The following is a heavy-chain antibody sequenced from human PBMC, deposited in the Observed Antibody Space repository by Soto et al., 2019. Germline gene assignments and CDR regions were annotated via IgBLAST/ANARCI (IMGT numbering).Heavy chain of an antibody. Sequence: QVQLVQSGAEVKKPGSSVKVSCKASGGTFSSYAISWVRQAPGQGLEWMGGIIPIFGTANYAQKFQGRVTITADESTSTAYMELSSLRSEDTAGYYCASEVYSSSWYYYCGMDVWGQGTTVTVSS. V-gene: IGHV1-69*01. CDR2: IIPIFGTA. CDR3: ASEVYSSSWYYYCGMDV. J-gene: IGHJ6*02. D-gene: IGHD6-13*01. CDR1: GGTFSSYA.